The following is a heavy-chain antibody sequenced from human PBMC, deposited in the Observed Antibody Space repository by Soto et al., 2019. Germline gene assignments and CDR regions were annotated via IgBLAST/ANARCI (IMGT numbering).Heavy chain of an antibody. V-gene: IGHV1-18*01. Sequence: ASVKVSCKASGYTFTSYGISWVRQAPGQGLEWMGWISAYNGNTNYAQKLQGRVTVTTDTSTSTAYMELRSLRSDDTAVYYCARDVSSGWYWPFWGQGTLVTVSS. CDR3: ARDVSSGWYWPF. D-gene: IGHD6-19*01. J-gene: IGHJ4*02. CDR2: ISAYNGNT. CDR1: GYTFTSYG.